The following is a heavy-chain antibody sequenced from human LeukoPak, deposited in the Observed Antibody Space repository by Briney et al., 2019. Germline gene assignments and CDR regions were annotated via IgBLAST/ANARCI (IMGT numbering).Heavy chain of an antibody. V-gene: IGHV3-30*18. J-gene: IGHJ3*02. CDR1: GLTFTSDA. Sequence: GGSLRLSFAHSGLTFTSDAMHCVRQAPGKGLEWVAVISYDGSNKYYADSVKGRFTISRDNSKNTLYLQMNSLRAEDTAVYYCAKTKGGFPYDVFVICGQGTMVTVSS. D-gene: IGHD5-12*01. CDR3: AKTKGGFPYDVFVI. CDR2: ISYDGSNK.